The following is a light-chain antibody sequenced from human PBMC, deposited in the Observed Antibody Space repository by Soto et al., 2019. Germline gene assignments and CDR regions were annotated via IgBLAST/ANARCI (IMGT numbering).Light chain of an antibody. J-gene: IGKJ5*01. CDR2: DAS. CDR3: QQRSNWPKIT. CDR1: QSVSRY. Sequence: EIVLTQSPATLSLSPGERATLSCRASQSVSRYLVWYQQKPGQAHRLLIYDASNRATGIPDRFSGSGSGTDFTLTIRRLETEDFAVYYGQQRSNWPKITVGKGKRRALK. V-gene: IGKV3-11*01.